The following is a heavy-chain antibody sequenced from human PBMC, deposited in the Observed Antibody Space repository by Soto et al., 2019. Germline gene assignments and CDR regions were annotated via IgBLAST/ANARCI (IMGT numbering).Heavy chain of an antibody. J-gene: IGHJ4*02. CDR1: GGTFSSYA. Sequence: QVQLVQSGAEVKKPGSSVKVSCKASGGTFSSYAISWVRQAPGQGLEWMGGIIPIFGTANYAQKFQGRVTXXAXEXKSTAYMELSSLRSEDTAVYYCASSNRVVVAATIDYWGQGTLVTVSS. CDR2: IIPIFGTA. V-gene: IGHV1-69*12. CDR3: ASSNRVVVAATIDY. D-gene: IGHD2-15*01.